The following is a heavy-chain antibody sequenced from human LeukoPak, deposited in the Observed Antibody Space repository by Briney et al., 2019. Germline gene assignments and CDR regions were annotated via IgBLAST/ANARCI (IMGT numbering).Heavy chain of an antibody. CDR3: ARTPHYDFWTTPYYYYGMDV. Sequence: ASVKVSCKASGYTFTSYYMHWVRQAPGQGLEWMGIINPSGGSTSYAQKFQGRVTMTSDTSTSTVYMELSSLRSEDTAVYDCARTPHYDFWTTPYYYYGMDVWGQGTTVTVSS. CDR2: INPSGGST. D-gene: IGHD3-3*01. J-gene: IGHJ6*02. CDR1: GYTFTSYY. V-gene: IGHV1-46*01.